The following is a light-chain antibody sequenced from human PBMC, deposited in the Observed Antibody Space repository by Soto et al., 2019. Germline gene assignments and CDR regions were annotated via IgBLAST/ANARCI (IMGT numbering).Light chain of an antibody. CDR3: QQYNNWPYT. J-gene: IGKJ2*01. CDR2: GAS. V-gene: IGKV3-15*01. Sequence: EIVMTQSPATLAVSPGERAALSCRANQSVSSNFAWYQQKPGQAPRLLIYGASSRATGTPARFSGSGSGTEFTLTISSLQSEDFAVYSCQQYNNWPYTFGLGTKLEMK. CDR1: QSVSSN.